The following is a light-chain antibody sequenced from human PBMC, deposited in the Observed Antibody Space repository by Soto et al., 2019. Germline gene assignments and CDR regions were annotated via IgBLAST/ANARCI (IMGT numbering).Light chain of an antibody. CDR2: LGS. CDR3: MQALQSPPT. Sequence: DIVMTQSPLSLPVTPGEPASISCRSSQSLLDSNGYNYLDWYLQKSGQSPQLLIYLGSNRASGVPGRFSGSGSGTDFTLKISRVEAEDVGVYYCMQALQSPPTVGQGTKVEIK. J-gene: IGKJ1*01. CDR1: QSLLDSNGYNY. V-gene: IGKV2-28*01.